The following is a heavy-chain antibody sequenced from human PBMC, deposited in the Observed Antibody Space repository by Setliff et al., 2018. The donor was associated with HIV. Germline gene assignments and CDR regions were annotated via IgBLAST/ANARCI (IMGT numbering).Heavy chain of an antibody. CDR2: MSIHGNVI. CDR3: ARDPTVGSPDYFDF. V-gene: IGHV3-30*03. Sequence: GGSLRLSCTASGFTFINYVLHWVRQAPGKGLEWVAVMSIHGNVIIYADSVEGRFTISRDNSRNRLFLQMNSLRVEDTAVYYCARDPTVGSPDYFDFWGQGTLVTVSS. CDR1: GFTFINYV. D-gene: IGHD1-26*01. J-gene: IGHJ4*02.